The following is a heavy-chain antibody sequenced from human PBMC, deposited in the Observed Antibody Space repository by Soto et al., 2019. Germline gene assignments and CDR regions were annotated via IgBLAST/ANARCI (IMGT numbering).Heavy chain of an antibody. J-gene: IGHJ3*02. Sequence: QVQLVESGGGVVKPGRSLRLSCAASGFTFSRYAMHWVRQAPGKGLEWVAVITYHGSNKYYADSVKGRFTISRDNSKNTRFLQMNTMRAEDTAVYYCERDYYFWGTRNAFDIWGQGRMVSVSS. CDR1: GFTFSRYA. CDR3: ERDYYFWGTRNAFDI. CDR2: ITYHGSNK. V-gene: IGHV3-30-3*01. D-gene: IGHD3-16*01.